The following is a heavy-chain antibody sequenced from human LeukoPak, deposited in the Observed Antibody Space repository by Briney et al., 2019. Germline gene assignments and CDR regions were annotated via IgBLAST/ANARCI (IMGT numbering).Heavy chain of an antibody. V-gene: IGHV3-23*01. CDR2: ISGDGGTI. CDR1: GFTLRSSA. D-gene: IGHD1-14*01. CDR3: ARDHYRASYGPPEGY. Sequence: GGSLRLSCAASGFTLRSSAMSWVRQAPGKGLEWVSAISGDGGTISYAASVRGRFTISRDNAKNTLYLQMNSLRAEDTAVYYCARDHYRASYGPPEGYWGQGTLVTVSS. J-gene: IGHJ4*02.